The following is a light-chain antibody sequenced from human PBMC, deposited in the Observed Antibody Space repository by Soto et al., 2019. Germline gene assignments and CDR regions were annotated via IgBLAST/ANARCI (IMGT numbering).Light chain of an antibody. Sequence: QSALTQPASASGSPGQSITISCTGTSNDVGVYNYVSWYQHHPGKAPKLMIYEVTNRPSGISDRFSGSKSGNTASLTISGLQAEDEADYYCSTYTSTSTLIVFGTGTKLTVL. J-gene: IGLJ1*01. CDR1: SNDVGVYNY. CDR2: EVT. V-gene: IGLV2-14*01. CDR3: STYTSTSTLIV.